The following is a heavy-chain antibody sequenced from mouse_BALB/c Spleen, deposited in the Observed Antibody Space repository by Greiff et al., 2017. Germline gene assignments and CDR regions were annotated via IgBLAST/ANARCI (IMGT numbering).Heavy chain of an antibody. CDR3: ARDEDDGYPAWFAY. CDR1: GFTFSDYY. Sequence: EVMLVESGGGLVKPGGSLKLSCAASGFTFSDYYMYWVRQTPEKRLEWVATISDGGSYTYYPDSVKGRFTISRDNAKNNLYLQMSSLKSEDTAMYYCARDEDDGYPAWFAYWGQGTLVTVSA. CDR2: ISDGGSYT. D-gene: IGHD2-3*01. J-gene: IGHJ3*01. V-gene: IGHV5-4*02.